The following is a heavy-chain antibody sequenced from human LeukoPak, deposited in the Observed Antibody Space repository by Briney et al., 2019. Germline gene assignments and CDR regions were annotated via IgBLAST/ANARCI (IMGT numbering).Heavy chain of an antibody. D-gene: IGHD3-9*01. CDR3: AKWGDYDVLTGYYVSDY. CDR2: ITGGGSGI. CDR1: GFAFSNYA. V-gene: IGHV3-23*01. Sequence: GGSLRLSCAASGFAFSNYAMSWVRQAPGKGLEWVSAITGGGSGIYYADSMKSRFTISRDNSKNTLYLQINSLRAEDTAVYYCAKWGDYDVLTGYYVSDYWGQGTLVTVSS. J-gene: IGHJ4*02.